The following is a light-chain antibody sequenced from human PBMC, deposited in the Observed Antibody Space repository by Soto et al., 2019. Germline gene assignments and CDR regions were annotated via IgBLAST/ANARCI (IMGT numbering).Light chain of an antibody. CDR2: DVT. V-gene: IGLV2-14*03. CDR1: SSDVGSYNY. CDR3: SSYTSSGSVL. Sequence: QSALTQPASVSGSPGHSITVSCTGSSSDVGSYNYVSWYQQHPGKGPKLMIYDVTNRPSGVSDRFSGSKSGNTASLTISGLQAEDEADYYCSSYTSSGSVLFGGGTKVTVL. J-gene: IGLJ2*01.